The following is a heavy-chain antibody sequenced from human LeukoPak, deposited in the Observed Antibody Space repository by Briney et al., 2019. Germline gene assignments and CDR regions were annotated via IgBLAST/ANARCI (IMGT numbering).Heavy chain of an antibody. CDR3: AREYCSSTSCSIFDP. D-gene: IGHD2-2*01. CDR1: VYTFTGYY. J-gene: IGHJ5*02. Sequence: ASVKVSCKASVYTFTGYYMHWVRQAPGQGLEWMGWINPNSGGTNYAQKFQGRVTMTRDTSISTAYMELSRLRSDDTAVYYCAREYCSSTSCSIFDPWGQGTLVTVSS. V-gene: IGHV1-2*02. CDR2: INPNSGGT.